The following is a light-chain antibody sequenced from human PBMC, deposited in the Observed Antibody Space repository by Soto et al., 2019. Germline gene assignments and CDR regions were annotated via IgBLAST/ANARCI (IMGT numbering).Light chain of an antibody. CDR1: QSISTW. Sequence: DIQMTQSPSTLSAFVGDRVTITCRASQSISTWLAWYQQKPGKAPKVLIYKASSLESGVPSRFSGSRSGTEFTLTISSLQPDDFATYYCQQYNSPLWTFGQGTKVEIK. CDR2: KAS. CDR3: QQYNSPLWT. J-gene: IGKJ1*01. V-gene: IGKV1-5*03.